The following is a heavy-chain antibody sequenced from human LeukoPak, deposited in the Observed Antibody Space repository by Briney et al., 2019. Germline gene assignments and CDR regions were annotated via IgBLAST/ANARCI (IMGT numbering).Heavy chain of an antibody. J-gene: IGHJ4*02. CDR1: GYTLTAYY. CDR3: ARSADGYTCGHFDF. D-gene: IGHD5-18*01. V-gene: IGHV1-2*02. Sequence: ASVKVCCKASGYTLTAYYMHWVRQATGQGLEWTGWINPNTGDTNYATNFQGRVTMNRDTSISTAYMELSSLRSDDTAVYYCARSADGYTCGHFDFWGQGTLVTVSS. CDR2: INPNTGDT.